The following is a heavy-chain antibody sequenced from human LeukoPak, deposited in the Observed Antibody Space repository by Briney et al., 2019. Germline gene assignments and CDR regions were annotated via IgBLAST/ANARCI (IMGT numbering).Heavy chain of an antibody. CDR2: IIPIFGTA. CDR3: ARDCSGGSCYPPTSRWFDP. D-gene: IGHD2-15*01. J-gene: IGHJ5*02. V-gene: IGHV1-69*13. Sequence: SVKVSCKASGYTFTSYYMHWVRQAPGQGLEWMGGIIPIFGTANYAQKFQGRVTITADESTSTAYMELSSLRSEDTAVYYCARDCSGGSCYPPTSRWFDPWGQGTLVTVSS. CDR1: GYTFTSYY.